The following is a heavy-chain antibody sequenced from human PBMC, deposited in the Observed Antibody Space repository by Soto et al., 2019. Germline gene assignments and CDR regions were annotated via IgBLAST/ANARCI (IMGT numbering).Heavy chain of an antibody. Sequence: QVQVVESGGGLVKPGGSLRLSCAASGFTFSDYYMSWIRQAPGKGLVWVSFISSSSDSTKYADSVKGRFTISRDNAKNSLYLQVNSLRAEDTAVYYCVRGGGKVSTSSGQLYNWGQGTLVTVSS. CDR2: ISSSSDST. J-gene: IGHJ4*02. D-gene: IGHD2-15*01. V-gene: IGHV3-11*06. CDR3: VRGGGKVSTSSGQLYN. CDR1: GFTFSDYY.